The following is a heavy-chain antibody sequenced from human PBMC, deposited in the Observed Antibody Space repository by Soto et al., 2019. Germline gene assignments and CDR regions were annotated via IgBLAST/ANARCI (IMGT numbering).Heavy chain of an antibody. CDR1: GDSVSSNSVA. V-gene: IGHV6-1*01. J-gene: IGHJ4*02. CDR2: TYYRSKWSN. Sequence: SQTLSLTCAISGDSVSSNSVAWNWIRQSPSRGLEWLGRTYYRSKWSNDYAVSVKSRITINPDTSKNQFSLQLNSVTPDDTAVYYCARDSPSYGDNVLFDYWGQGTPVAV. D-gene: IGHD4-17*01. CDR3: ARDSPSYGDNVLFDY.